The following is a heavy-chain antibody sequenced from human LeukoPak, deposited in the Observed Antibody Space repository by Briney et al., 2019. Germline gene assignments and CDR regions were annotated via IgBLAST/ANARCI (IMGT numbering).Heavy chain of an antibody. D-gene: IGHD1/OR15-1a*01. Sequence: GGSLRLSCAASGFTFSSYDMSWVRQAPGKGLEWVSAISGSGSRTYYADSVRRRFTLSRDNSKNTLYLQMSSLRAEDPAVYYCANRRWEQGALDIWGEGTMVTVSS. V-gene: IGHV3-23*01. CDR1: GFTFSSYD. CDR2: ISGSGSRT. J-gene: IGHJ3*02. CDR3: ANRRWEQGALDI.